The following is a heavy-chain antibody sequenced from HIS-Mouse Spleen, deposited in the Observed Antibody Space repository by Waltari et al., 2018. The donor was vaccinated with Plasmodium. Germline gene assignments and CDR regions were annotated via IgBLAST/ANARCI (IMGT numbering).Heavy chain of an antibody. CDR2: MNPNSGNT. V-gene: IGHV1-8*01. J-gene: IGHJ3*02. CDR1: GYTLTGYD. D-gene: IGHD2-8*01. CDR3: ASHTNLAFDI. Sequence: QVQLVQSGDEVKKPGASVKVSCKASGYTLTGYDLNWVRQATGPGLEWMGWMNPNSGNTGYAQKFQGRVTMTRNTSISTAYMELSSLRSEDTAVYYCASHTNLAFDIWGQGTMVTVSS.